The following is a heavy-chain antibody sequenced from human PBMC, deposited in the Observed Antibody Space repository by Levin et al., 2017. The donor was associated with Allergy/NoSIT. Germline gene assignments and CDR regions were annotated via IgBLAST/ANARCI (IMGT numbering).Heavy chain of an antibody. V-gene: IGHV4-59*08. J-gene: IGHJ4*02. CDR2: IYYSGST. CDR3: ARGYSYGFVGYYFDY. CDR1: GGSISSYY. Sequence: SEPLSLTCTVPGGSISSYYWSWIRQPPGKGLEWIGYIYYSGSTNYNPSLKSRVTISVHTSKNQFSLKLSSVTAADTAVYYCARGYSYGFVGYYFDYWGQGTLVTVSS. D-gene: IGHD5-18*01.